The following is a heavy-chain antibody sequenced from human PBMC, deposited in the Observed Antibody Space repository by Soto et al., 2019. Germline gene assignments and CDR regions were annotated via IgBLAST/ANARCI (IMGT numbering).Heavy chain of an antibody. V-gene: IGHV3-30-3*01. J-gene: IGHJ5*02. CDR2: ISYDGSNK. Sequence: GGSLRLSCAASGFTFSSYAMHWVRQAPGKGLEWVAVISYDGSNKYYADSVKGRFTISRDNSKNTLYLQMNSLRAEDTAVYYCARDLGSDNRWGQGTLVTVSS. CDR3: ARDLGSDNR. D-gene: IGHD3-10*01. CDR1: GFTFSSYA.